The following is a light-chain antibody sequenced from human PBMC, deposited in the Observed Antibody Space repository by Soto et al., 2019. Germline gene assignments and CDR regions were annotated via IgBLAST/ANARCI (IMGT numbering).Light chain of an antibody. Sequence: QSALTQPASVSGSPGQSITISCTGTSSDVRDFNYVSWYQQHPGKAPKVLIYEVRNRPSGVSNRFSGSKSGNTASLTISGLQADDEADYYCSSYTTTNTLIFGGGTKLTVL. J-gene: IGLJ2*01. V-gene: IGLV2-14*01. CDR3: SSYTTTNTLI. CDR1: SSDVRDFNY. CDR2: EVR.